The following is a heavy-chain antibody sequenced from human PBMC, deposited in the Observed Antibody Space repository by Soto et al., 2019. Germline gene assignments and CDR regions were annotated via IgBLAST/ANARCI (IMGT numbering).Heavy chain of an antibody. J-gene: IGHJ4*02. V-gene: IGHV1-69*02. D-gene: IGHD5-12*01. Sequence: QVQLVQSGAEVKKPGSSVKVSCKASGGTFSSYTISWVRQAPGQGLEWMGRIIPILGIANYAQKFQGRVTLTADKSTTTAYMELSSLRSEDTAVYYCARMLGGFSGYHLGPFDYWGQGTLVTLSS. CDR2: IIPILGIA. CDR3: ARMLGGFSGYHLGPFDY. CDR1: GGTFSSYT.